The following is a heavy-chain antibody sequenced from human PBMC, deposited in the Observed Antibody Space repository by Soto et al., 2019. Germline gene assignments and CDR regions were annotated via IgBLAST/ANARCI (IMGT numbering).Heavy chain of an antibody. V-gene: IGHV1-46*01. CDR3: ARSFIAEWYQLRKPNWFDP. CDR1: GYTFTSYY. D-gene: IGHD2-2*01. Sequence: ASVKVSCKASGYTFTSYYMHWLRQAPGQGLEWMGIINPSGGSTSYAQKFQGRVTMTRDTSTSTVYMELSSLRSEDTAVYYCARSFIAEWYQLRKPNWFDPWGQGTLVTVSS. CDR2: INPSGGST. J-gene: IGHJ5*02.